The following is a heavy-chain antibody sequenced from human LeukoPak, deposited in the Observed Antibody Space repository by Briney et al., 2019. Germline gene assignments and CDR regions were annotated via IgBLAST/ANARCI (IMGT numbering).Heavy chain of an antibody. Sequence: ASVKVSCKASGYTFTSYGISWVRQAPGQGLEWMGWISAYNGNTNYAQKLQGRVTMTTDTSTSTAYMELRSLRSDDTAVYYCARDSSRGWYSKTYYFDYWGQGTLVTVSS. V-gene: IGHV1-18*01. J-gene: IGHJ4*02. CDR2: ISAYNGNT. D-gene: IGHD6-19*01. CDR1: GYTFTSYG. CDR3: ARDSSRGWYSKTYYFDY.